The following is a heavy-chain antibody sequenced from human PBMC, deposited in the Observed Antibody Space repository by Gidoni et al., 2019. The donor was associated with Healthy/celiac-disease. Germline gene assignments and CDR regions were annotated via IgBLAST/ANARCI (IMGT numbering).Heavy chain of an antibody. CDR3: AKDRSSSSWYEGIFDY. CDR2: ISGSGGST. J-gene: IGHJ4*02. Sequence: EVQLLESGGGLVQPGGSLRLSCAASGFTFSSYAMSWVRQAPGKGLEWVSAISGSGGSTYYADSVKGRFTISRDNSKNTLYLQMNSLRAEDTAVYYCAKDRSSSSWYEGIFDYWGQGTLVTVSS. CDR1: GFTFSSYA. D-gene: IGHD6-13*01. V-gene: IGHV3-23*01.